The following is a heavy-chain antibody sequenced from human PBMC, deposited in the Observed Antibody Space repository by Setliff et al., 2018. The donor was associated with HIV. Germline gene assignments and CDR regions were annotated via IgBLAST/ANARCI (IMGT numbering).Heavy chain of an antibody. J-gene: IGHJ4*02. CDR3: ARVADGYNSYFDY. CDR2: IKQGGSEK. D-gene: IGHD5-18*01. V-gene: IGHV3-7*01. CDR1: GFIFSSYW. Sequence: PGESLKISCTASGFIFSSYWMSWVRQAPGKGLEWVANIKQGGSEKYYVDSVKGRFTMSRDNAKNSLFLQMHSLRAEDTAVYYCARVADGYNSYFDYWGQGTVVTV.